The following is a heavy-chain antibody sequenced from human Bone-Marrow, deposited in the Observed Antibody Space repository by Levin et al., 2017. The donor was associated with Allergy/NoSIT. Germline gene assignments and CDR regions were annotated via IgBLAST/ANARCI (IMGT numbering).Heavy chain of an antibody. CDR1: GFTFGIYD. J-gene: IGHJ5*02. CDR2: IDTAGDG. V-gene: IGHV3-13*01. D-gene: IGHD6-13*01. CDR3: ARAVAGTHWIDP. Sequence: GGSLRLSCAASGFTFGIYDMHWVRQGTGKGLEWVSVIDTAGDGDYPDSVKGRFTISRENAKNSLYLQMNSLRVGDTAVYYCARAVAGTHWIDPWGQGILVTVSS.